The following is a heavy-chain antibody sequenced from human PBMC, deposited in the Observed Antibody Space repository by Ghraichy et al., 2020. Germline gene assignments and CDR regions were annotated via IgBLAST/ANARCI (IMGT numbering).Heavy chain of an antibody. D-gene: IGHD3-9*01. V-gene: IGHV1-69*04. J-gene: IGHJ6*02. CDR2: IIPILGIA. CDR1: GGTFSSYA. Sequence: SVKVSCKASGGTFSSYAISWVRQAPGQGLEWMGRIIPILGIANYAQKFQGRVTITADKSTSTAYMELSSLRSEDTAVYYCARGLRYFDWFQNPYYYYYGMDVWGQGTTVTVSS. CDR3: ARGLRYFDWFQNPYYYYYGMDV.